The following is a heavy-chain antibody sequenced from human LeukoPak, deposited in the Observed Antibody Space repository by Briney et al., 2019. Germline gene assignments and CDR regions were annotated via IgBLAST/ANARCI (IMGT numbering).Heavy chain of an antibody. D-gene: IGHD5-18*01. J-gene: IGHJ4*02. V-gene: IGHV3-23*01. CDR3: ARYHEPYSYGYDY. Sequence: QAGGSLRLSCVASGIAFSRYHMNWVRLSPGKGVESICSISDSGDRTYYIDSVKGRFTISRDNSKNTLYLQMNSLRAEDTAVYYCARYHEPYSYGYDYWGQGTLVTVSS. CDR1: GIAFSRYH. CDR2: ISDSGDRT.